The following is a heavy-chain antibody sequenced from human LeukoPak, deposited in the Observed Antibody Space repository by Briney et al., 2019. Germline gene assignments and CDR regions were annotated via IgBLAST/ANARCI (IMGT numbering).Heavy chain of an antibody. CDR2: ISRSGSTK. V-gene: IGHV3-23*01. CDR1: GFTFSRYA. D-gene: IGHD6-13*01. CDR3: ARVGDWNHRAAAGISFDY. Sequence: GGSLRLSCAASGFTFSRYAMTWVRQAPGKGLEWVSSISRSGSTKYYADSVKGRFTISRDNSKNTLYLQMNSLRAEDTAVYYCARVGDWNHRAAAGISFDYWGQGTLVTVSS. J-gene: IGHJ4*02.